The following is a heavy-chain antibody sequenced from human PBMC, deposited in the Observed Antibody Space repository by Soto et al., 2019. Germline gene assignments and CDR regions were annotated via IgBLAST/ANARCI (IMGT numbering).Heavy chain of an antibody. Sequence: PSETLSLTCTVSGGSISSYYWSWVRQPPGKGLEWIGYMYYSGSTNYNPSLKSRVTMSVDTSKKRFSLKLTSVTAADTAIYDCIECSDWSRAFDYWGQGALVTVSS. CDR3: IECSDWSRAFDY. D-gene: IGHD6-19*01. J-gene: IGHJ4*02. CDR2: MYYSGST. V-gene: IGHV4-59*01. CDR1: GGSISSYY.